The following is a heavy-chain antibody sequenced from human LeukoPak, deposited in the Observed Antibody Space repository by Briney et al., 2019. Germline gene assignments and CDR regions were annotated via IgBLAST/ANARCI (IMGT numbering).Heavy chain of an antibody. D-gene: IGHD3-16*01. J-gene: IGHJ4*02. V-gene: IGHV3-30*04. CDR1: GFTFSSYA. Sequence: GGSLRLSCAASGFTFSSYAMHWVRQAPGKGLEWVAVISYDGSNKYYADSVKGRFTISRDNSKNTLYLQMNSLRAEDTAVYYCARGGVDYYFDYWGQGTPVTVSS. CDR2: ISYDGSNK. CDR3: ARGGVDYYFDY.